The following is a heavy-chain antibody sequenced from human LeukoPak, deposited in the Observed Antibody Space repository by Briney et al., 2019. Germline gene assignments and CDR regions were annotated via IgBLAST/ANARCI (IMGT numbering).Heavy chain of an antibody. J-gene: IGHJ4*02. D-gene: IGHD3-10*01. V-gene: IGHV3-33*06. Sequence: GRSLRLSGITSGFNVSTYGMHWVRQAPGKGLEWVAHIWYDGNKKNYAESVKGRLIISRDNSKNTVYLQMNSLRVEDTAVYYCAKNLAPFGSGAFVDYWGQGTLVTVSS. CDR1: GFNVSTYG. CDR3: AKNLAPFGSGAFVDY. CDR2: IWYDGNKK.